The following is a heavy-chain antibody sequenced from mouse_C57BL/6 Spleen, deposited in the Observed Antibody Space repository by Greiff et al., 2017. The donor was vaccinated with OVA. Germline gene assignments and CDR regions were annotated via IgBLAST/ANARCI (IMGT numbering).Heavy chain of an antibody. CDR1: GFSLTSYG. V-gene: IGHV2-2*01. D-gene: IGHD2-3*01. J-gene: IGHJ4*01. CDR3: ARKGVYDGVYDAMDY. Sequence: QVQLKQSGPGLVQPSQSLSITCTASGFSLTSYGVHWVRQSPGKGLEWLGVIWSGGSTDYNAAFISRLSISKDNSKSQVFFKMNSLQADDTAIYCCARKGVYDGVYDAMDYWGQGTSVTVSS. CDR2: IWSGGST.